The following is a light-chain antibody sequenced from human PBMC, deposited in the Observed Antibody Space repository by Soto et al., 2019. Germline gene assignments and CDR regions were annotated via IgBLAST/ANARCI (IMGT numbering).Light chain of an antibody. CDR3: QQYDNWPPIT. CDR1: QSVSST. J-gene: IGKJ5*01. Sequence: LMTQSPATLSMSPGERATLSCRASQSVSSTLAWYQQKPGQAPRLRIYDTSTRATGIPARFSGSGSGTEFTLTISSLQSEDFAVYYCQQYDNWPPITFGQGTRLEI. V-gene: IGKV3-15*01. CDR2: DTS.